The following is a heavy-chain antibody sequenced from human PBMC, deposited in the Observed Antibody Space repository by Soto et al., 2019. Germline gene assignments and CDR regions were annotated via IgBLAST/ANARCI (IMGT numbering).Heavy chain of an antibody. J-gene: IGHJ4*02. D-gene: IGHD4-17*01. CDR3: ARGRRTAVILDY. CDR2: IYHSGST. V-gene: IGHV4-30-2*01. Sequence: PSETLSLTCAVSGGSISSGGYSWSWIRQPPGKGLEWIGYIYHSGSTYYNPSLKSRVTISVDTSKNQFSLKLNSVTAADTAVYYCARGRRTAVILDYSGQGTLVIVSS. CDR1: GGSISSGGYS.